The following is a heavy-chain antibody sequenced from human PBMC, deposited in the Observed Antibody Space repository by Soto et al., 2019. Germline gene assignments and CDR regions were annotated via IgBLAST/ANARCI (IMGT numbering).Heavy chain of an antibody. J-gene: IGHJ4*02. D-gene: IGHD2-21*02. V-gene: IGHV1-69*02. CDR1: GDTFSTYT. Sequence: SVKVSCKXSGDTFSTYTISWVRQAPGQGLEWMGRIIPILGIANYAQKFQGRVTITADTSASTAYMELSSLRSEDTAVYYCARSIVVVTALDYWGQGTLVTVSS. CDR3: ARSIVVVTALDY. CDR2: IIPILGIA.